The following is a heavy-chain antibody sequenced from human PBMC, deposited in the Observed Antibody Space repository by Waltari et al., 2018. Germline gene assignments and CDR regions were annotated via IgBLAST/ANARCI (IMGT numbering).Heavy chain of an antibody. J-gene: IGHJ3*02. CDR2: IRYDGSNK. V-gene: IGHV3-30*02. CDR3: AKRGIGSGRSQAFDI. D-gene: IGHD6-19*01. Sequence: QVQLVESGGGVVQPGGSLRLSCAASGFTFSSYGMHWVRQAPGKGLEWVAFIRYDGSNKYYADSVKGRFTISRDNSKNTLYLQMNSLRAEDTAVYYCAKRGIGSGRSQAFDIWGQGTMVTVSS. CDR1: GFTFSSYG.